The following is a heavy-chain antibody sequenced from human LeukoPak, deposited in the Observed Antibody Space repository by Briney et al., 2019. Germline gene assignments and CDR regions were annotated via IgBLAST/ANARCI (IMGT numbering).Heavy chain of an antibody. D-gene: IGHD6-13*01. CDR2: IYNSGST. J-gene: IGHJ4*02. CDR1: GCSINSGHYY. V-gene: IGHV4-30-4*01. Sequence: PSQTLSLTCTVSGCSINSGHYYWSWIRQPPGKALEWIGHIYNSGSTTYNPSLKSRVTISVDTSKNQFSLKLYSVTAADTAVYYCARVLAGSTINFDSWGQGTLVTVSS. CDR3: ARVLAGSTINFDS.